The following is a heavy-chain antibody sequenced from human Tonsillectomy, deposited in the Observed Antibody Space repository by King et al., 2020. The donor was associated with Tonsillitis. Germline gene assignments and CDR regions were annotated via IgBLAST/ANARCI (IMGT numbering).Heavy chain of an antibody. Sequence: QLVQSGGGLVQPGGSLRLSCAASGFTFSSYEMNWVRQAPGKGLEWVSYISSSGSTIYYADSVKGRFTISRDNAKNSLYLPMNSLRAEETAVYYCAREGIDYYDSSGYYRVDAFDIWGQGTMVTVSS. J-gene: IGHJ3*02. D-gene: IGHD3-22*01. CDR1: GFTFSSYE. CDR2: ISSSGSTI. V-gene: IGHV3-48*03. CDR3: AREGIDYYDSSGYYRVDAFDI.